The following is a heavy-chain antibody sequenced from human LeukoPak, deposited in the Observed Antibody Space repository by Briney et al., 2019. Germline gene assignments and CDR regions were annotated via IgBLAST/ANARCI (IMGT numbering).Heavy chain of an antibody. CDR3: ARLRFLEWRAFDI. J-gene: IGHJ3*02. V-gene: IGHV5-51*01. CDR2: IYPGDSDT. Sequence: GESLKISCKGSGYSFTSYWIGWVRQMPGKGLEWMGIIYPGDSDTRYSPSFQGQVTISADKSISIAYLQWSSLRASDTAMYYCARLRFLEWRAFDIWGQGTMVTVSS. CDR1: GYSFTSYW. D-gene: IGHD3-3*01.